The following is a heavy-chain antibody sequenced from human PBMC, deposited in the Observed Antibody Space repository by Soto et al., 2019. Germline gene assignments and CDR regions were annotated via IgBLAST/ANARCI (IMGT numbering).Heavy chain of an antibody. CDR1: GFTFSSYG. CDR2: ISYDGSNK. V-gene: IGHV3-30*18. D-gene: IGHD1-1*01. Sequence: QVQLVESGGGVVQPGRSLRLSCAASGFTFSSYGMHWVRQAPGKGLEWVAVISYDGSNKYYADSVKGRFTISRDNSKNTLYLQMNSLRAEDMAVYYCAKDKETPTTAYYFDYWGQGTLVTVSS. J-gene: IGHJ4*02. CDR3: AKDKETPTTAYYFDY.